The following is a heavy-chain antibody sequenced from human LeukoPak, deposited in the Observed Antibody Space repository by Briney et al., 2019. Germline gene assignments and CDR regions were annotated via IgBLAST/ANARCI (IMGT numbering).Heavy chain of an antibody. CDR1: GYTFTSYY. V-gene: IGHV1-46*01. D-gene: IGHD6-19*01. CDR3: ARSRGQWLVRRHFDY. J-gene: IGHJ4*02. Sequence: ASVKVSCKASGYTFTSYYMHWVRQAPGQGLEWMGIINPSGGSTSYAQKFQGRVTMTRDTSTSTVYMELSSLRSEDTAVYYCARSRGQWLVRRHFDYWGQGTLVTVSS. CDR2: INPSGGST.